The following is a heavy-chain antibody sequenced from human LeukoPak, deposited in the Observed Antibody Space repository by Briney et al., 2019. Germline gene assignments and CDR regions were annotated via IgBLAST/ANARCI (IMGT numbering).Heavy chain of an antibody. Sequence: GDSLRLSCAASGLTFSMYAMHWVRQAPGKGLEYVSAKSPDGCSTYYANSVKGRFTISSDNSKNTLYLQMGSLRAEDMAVYYCVNFGMDVWGQGTTDT. CDR1: GLTFSMYA. J-gene: IGHJ6*02. V-gene: IGHV3-64*01. CDR3: VNFGMDV. CDR2: KSPDGCST.